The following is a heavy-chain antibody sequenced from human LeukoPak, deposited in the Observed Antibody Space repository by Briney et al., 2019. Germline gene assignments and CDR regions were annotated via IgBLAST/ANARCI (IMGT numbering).Heavy chain of an antibody. CDR1: GFTFDDYG. CDR2: INWNGGST. Sequence: GGSLRLSCAASGFTFDDYGMSWVRQAPGKGLEWVSGINWNGGSTGYADSVKGRFTISRDNSKNTLYLQMNSLRAEDTAVYYCANAYYDFWSGHIGGDAFDIWGQGTMVTVSS. D-gene: IGHD3-3*01. CDR3: ANAYYDFWSGHIGGDAFDI. J-gene: IGHJ3*02. V-gene: IGHV3-20*04.